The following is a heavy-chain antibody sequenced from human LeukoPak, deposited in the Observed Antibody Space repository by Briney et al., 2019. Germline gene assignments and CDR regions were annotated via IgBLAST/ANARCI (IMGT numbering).Heavy chain of an antibody. Sequence: PSETLSLTCTVSGGSISSYYWSWIRQPPGKGLEWIGYIYYSGSTNYNPSLKSRVTISVDTSKNQFSLKLSSVTAADTAVYYCARHTYQLLIFDYWGQGTLVTVSS. CDR2: IYYSGST. J-gene: IGHJ4*02. CDR3: ARHTYQLLIFDY. V-gene: IGHV4-59*08. D-gene: IGHD2-2*01. CDR1: GGSISSYY.